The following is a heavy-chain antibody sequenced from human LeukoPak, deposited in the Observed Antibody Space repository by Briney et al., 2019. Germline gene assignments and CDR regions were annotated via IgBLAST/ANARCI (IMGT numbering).Heavy chain of an antibody. CDR1: GGSFSGYY. D-gene: IGHD3-9*01. V-gene: IGHV4-34*01. CDR3: ARGWGFRYLRSHYFDY. Sequence: SETLSLTCAVYGGSFSGYYWSWVRHPPGKGLEWIGEINHSGSANYNPSLKSRVTISVDTSKNQFSLKLSSVTAADTAVYYCARGWGFRYLRSHYFDYWGQGTLVTVSS. J-gene: IGHJ4*02. CDR2: INHSGSA.